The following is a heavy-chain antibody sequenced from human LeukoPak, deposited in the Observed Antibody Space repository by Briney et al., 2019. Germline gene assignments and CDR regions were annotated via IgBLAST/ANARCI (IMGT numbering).Heavy chain of an antibody. D-gene: IGHD6-13*01. CDR2: IYYSGST. Sequence: SETLSLTCTVSGGSISSGGYYWSWIRQHPGKGLEWIGYIYYSGSTNYNPSLKSRVTISVDTSKNQFSLKLSSVTAADTAAYYCARVLLYSAAAGTYYYGMDVWGQGTTVTVSS. J-gene: IGHJ6*02. CDR1: GGSISSGGYY. CDR3: ARVLLYSAAAGTYYYGMDV. V-gene: IGHV4-61*08.